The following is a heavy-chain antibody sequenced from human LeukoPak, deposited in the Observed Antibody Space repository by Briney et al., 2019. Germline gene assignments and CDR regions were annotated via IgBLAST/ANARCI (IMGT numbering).Heavy chain of an antibody. D-gene: IGHD2-15*01. J-gene: IGHJ5*02. V-gene: IGHV1-69*01. CDR3: ARGRYCSGGSCYSPPWSALNCFDP. Sequence: GASVKVSCKASGGTFSSYAISWVRQAPGQGLEWIGGIIPIFGTANYAQKFQGRVTITADESTSTAYMELSSLRSEDTAVYYCARGRYCSGGSCYSPPWSALNCFDPWGQGTLVTVSS. CDR2: IIPIFGTA. CDR1: GGTFSSYA.